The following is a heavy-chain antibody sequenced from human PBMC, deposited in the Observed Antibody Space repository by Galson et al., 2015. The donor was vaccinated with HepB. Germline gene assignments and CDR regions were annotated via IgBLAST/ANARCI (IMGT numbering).Heavy chain of an antibody. Sequence: SLRLSCAASGFMFSNYWMHWVRQAPGKGLEWVANIKEDGSVKMYVDSVKGRFTISRDNAENSLYLEMNSLRAEDTAVYYCVRSVGGAGEYWGQGTLVTVSS. V-gene: IGHV3-7*03. D-gene: IGHD7-27*01. CDR3: VRSVGGAGEY. J-gene: IGHJ4*02. CDR1: GFMFSNYW. CDR2: IKEDGSVK.